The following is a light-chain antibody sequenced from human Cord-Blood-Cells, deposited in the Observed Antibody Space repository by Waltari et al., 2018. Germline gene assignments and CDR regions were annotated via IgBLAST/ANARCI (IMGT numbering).Light chain of an antibody. CDR1: SSAVGGYNY. CDR3: CSYAGSYTFHWV. CDR2: DVS. V-gene: IGLV2-11*01. Sequence: QSALTQPPSVSGSPGQSVTISCTGTSSAVGGYNYVSWYQQHPGKAPKLMIYDVSKRPSGVPDRFSGSKSGNTASLTISGLQAEDEADYYCCSYAGSYTFHWVFGGGTKLTVL. J-gene: IGLJ3*02.